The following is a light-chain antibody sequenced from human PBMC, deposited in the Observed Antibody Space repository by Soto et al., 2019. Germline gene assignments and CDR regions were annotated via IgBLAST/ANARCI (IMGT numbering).Light chain of an antibody. Sequence: EIVMTQSPATLSVSPGERATLSCRASQSVSYNLAWYQQKPGQAPRLLIYGATTRATGLPARFSGSGSGTEFTLTITSLQSEDLAVYYCQQYNNWPPITFGQGTRLEIK. CDR3: QQYNNWPPIT. V-gene: IGKV3-15*01. CDR1: QSVSYN. J-gene: IGKJ5*01. CDR2: GAT.